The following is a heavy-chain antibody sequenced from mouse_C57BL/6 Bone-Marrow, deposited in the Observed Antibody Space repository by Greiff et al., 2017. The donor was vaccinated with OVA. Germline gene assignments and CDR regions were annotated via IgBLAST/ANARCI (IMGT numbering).Heavy chain of an antibody. Sequence: VQLQQPGAELVKPGASVKLSCKASGYTFTSYWMHWVKQRPGQGLEWIGMIHPNSGSTNYNEKFKSKATLTVDKSSSTAYMQLSSLTSEDSAVYYCARGEGNPYAMDYWGQGTSVTVSS. CDR1: GYTFTSYW. D-gene: IGHD2-1*01. CDR2: IHPNSGST. CDR3: ARGEGNPYAMDY. J-gene: IGHJ4*01. V-gene: IGHV1-64*01.